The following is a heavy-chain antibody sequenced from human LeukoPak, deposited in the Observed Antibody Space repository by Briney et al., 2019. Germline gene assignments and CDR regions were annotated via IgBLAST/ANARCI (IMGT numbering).Heavy chain of an antibody. CDR3: ARGGRYYYMDV. CDR1: GFTFDDYA. D-gene: IGHD2-15*01. J-gene: IGHJ6*03. Sequence: GGSLRLSCAASGFTFDDYAMHWVRQAPGKGLEWVSGISWNSGSIGYADSVKGRFTISRDNAKNSLYLQLNSLRAEDTAVYYCARGGRYYYMDVWGKGTTVTISS. CDR2: ISWNSGSI. V-gene: IGHV3-9*01.